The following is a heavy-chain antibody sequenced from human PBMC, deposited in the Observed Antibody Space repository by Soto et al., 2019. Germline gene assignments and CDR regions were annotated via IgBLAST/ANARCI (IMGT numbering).Heavy chain of an antibody. CDR2: IIPIFGTA. V-gene: IGHV1-69*13. CDR3: ARDALTSEGLTRRTGFDY. J-gene: IGHJ4*02. CDR1: GGTFSSYA. Sequence: GASVKVSCKASGGTFSSYAISWVRQAPGQGLEWMGGIIPIFGTANYAQKFQGRVTITADESTSTAYMELSSLRSEDTAVYYCARDALTSEGLTRRTGFDYWGQGTLVTVSS. D-gene: IGHD1-1*01.